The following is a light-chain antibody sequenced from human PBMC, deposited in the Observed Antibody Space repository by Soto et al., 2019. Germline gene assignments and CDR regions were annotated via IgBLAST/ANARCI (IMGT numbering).Light chain of an antibody. CDR3: QQHNNWPPWT. CDR1: QSVSNN. J-gene: IGKJ1*01. CDR2: GAS. Sequence: EIVMTQSPATLSVSPGERATLSCRASQSVSNNLAWYQQKPGQAPRLLIYGASTRATAIPARFRGSGSGTEFTLTLSSLQSEDFAVYYCQQHNNWPPWTFGQGTKVEIK. V-gene: IGKV3-15*01.